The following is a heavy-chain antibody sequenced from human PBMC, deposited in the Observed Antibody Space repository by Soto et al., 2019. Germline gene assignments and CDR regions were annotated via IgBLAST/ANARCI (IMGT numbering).Heavy chain of an antibody. CDR1: GFTFSSYG. Sequence: GGSLRLSCAASGFTFSSYGMHWVRQAPGKGLEWVAVISYDGSNKYYADSVKGRFTISRDNSKNTLYLQMNSLRAEDTAVYYCAKVLVKYPLLYYCGYYGQRTLFTVSS. J-gene: IGHJ4*02. D-gene: IGHD2-2*02. CDR2: ISYDGSNK. CDR3: AKVLVKYPLLYYCGY. V-gene: IGHV3-30*18.